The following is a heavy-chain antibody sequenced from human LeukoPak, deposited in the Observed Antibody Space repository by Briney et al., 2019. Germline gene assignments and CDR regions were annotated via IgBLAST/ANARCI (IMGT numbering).Heavy chain of an antibody. V-gene: IGHV3-11*05. D-gene: IGHD4-23*01. J-gene: IGHJ4*02. CDR1: GFTSSDYM. Sequence: GGSPRDSCADSGFTSSDYMTSCIRQTPEKGLEWVSYIGGNSYYTNYADSVKGRFTISRYNGKNSLYLQMNSLRAEDTAVYYCARGDGGNRAFESWGQGNLVTVSS. CDR3: ARGDGGNRAFES. CDR2: IGGNSYYT.